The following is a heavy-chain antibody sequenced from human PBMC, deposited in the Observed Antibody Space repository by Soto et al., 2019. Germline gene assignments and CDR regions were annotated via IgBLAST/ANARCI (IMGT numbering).Heavy chain of an antibody. CDR2: IYYAGST. Sequence: SETLSLTCTVLGGSISSTDHYWGWIRQPPAKGLDWLGSIYYAGSTFHNPSLKRRATIAVDTSRNQFSLMLSSVTASDAAVYYCARLVLHYLRGSCDDYNFYGLDVWGEGRTVTGSA. D-gene: IGHD3-10*01. CDR1: GGSISSTDHY. CDR3: ARLVLHYLRGSCDDYNFYGLDV. V-gene: IGHV4-39*01. J-gene: IGHJ6*04.